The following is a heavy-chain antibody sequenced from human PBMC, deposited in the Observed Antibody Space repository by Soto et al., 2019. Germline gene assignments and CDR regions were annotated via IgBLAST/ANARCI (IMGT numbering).Heavy chain of an antibody. V-gene: IGHV4-59*01. Sequence: SETLSLTCTVSGGSISSYYWSWIRQPPGKGLDWIGYIYYSGSTNYNPSLKSRVTISVDTSKNQFSLKLSSVTAADTAVYYCARSGKGGPYYYDSSGPDVDYWGQGTLVTVSS. J-gene: IGHJ4*02. CDR2: IYYSGST. CDR3: ARSGKGGPYYYDSSGPDVDY. D-gene: IGHD3-22*01. CDR1: GGSISSYY.